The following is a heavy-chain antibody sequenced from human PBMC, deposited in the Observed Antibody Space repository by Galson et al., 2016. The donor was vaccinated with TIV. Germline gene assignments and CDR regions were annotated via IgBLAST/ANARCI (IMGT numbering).Heavy chain of an antibody. CDR2: MSPANGNT. J-gene: IGHJ4*02. CDR1: GYTFTSFD. D-gene: IGHD3-22*01. CDR3: ARGHYYDTSGYSFDF. Sequence: QSGAEVKKPGESLKISCKASGYTFTSFDISWIRQAPGQGLEWMGWMSPANGNTGYAQKFRGRITMTRHPPTTTVYMALSGLTSEDTAVYYCARGHYYDTSGYSFDFWGQGTLVTVSS. V-gene: IGHV1-8*01.